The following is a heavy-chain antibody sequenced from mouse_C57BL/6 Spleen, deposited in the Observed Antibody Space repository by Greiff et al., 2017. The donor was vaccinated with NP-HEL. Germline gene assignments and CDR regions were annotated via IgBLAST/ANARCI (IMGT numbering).Heavy chain of an antibody. CDR2: ISDGGSYT. CDR1: GFTFSSYA. V-gene: IGHV5-4*01. J-gene: IGHJ4*01. CDR3: ARARYYGSSYYAMDY. Sequence: VQRVESGGGLVKPGGSLKLSCAASGFTFSSYAMSWVRQTPEKRLEWVATISDGGSYTYYPDNVKGRLTISRDNAKNNLYLQMSHLKSEDTAMYYCARARYYGSSYYAMDYWGQGTSVTVSS. D-gene: IGHD1-1*01.